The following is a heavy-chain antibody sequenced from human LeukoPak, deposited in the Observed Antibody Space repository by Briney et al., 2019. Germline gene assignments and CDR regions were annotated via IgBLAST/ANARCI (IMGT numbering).Heavy chain of an antibody. CDR1: GFTFSSYS. CDR3: ARALRYYDSSGYFDY. D-gene: IGHD3-22*01. Sequence: PGGSLRLSCAASGFTFSSYSMNWVRQAPGKGLEWVSSISSSSSYIYYADSVKGRFTISRDNSKNTLYLQMNSLRAEDTAVYYCARALRYYDSSGYFDYWGQGTLVTVSS. V-gene: IGHV3-21*01. J-gene: IGHJ4*02. CDR2: ISSSSSYI.